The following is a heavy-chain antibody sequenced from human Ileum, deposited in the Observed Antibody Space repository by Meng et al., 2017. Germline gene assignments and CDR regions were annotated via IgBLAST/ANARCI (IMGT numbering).Heavy chain of an antibody. V-gene: IGHV3-23*05. CDR2: ISTSGSNT. Sequence: EGQVCQSGGGLVLCGGCLSLAFAASGFTFSSYAMSWVRQVPGKGLEWVSAISTSGSNTYYADSFRGRFTISRDNSKNTLFLQMNSLRVDDTAVYYCANFDWNDGKTCDWGQGTLVTVSS. CDR3: ANFDWNDGKTCD. D-gene: IGHD1-1*01. CDR1: GFTFSSYA. J-gene: IGHJ4*02.